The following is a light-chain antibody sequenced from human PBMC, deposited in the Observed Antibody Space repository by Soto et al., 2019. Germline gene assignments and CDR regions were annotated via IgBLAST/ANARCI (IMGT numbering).Light chain of an antibody. V-gene: IGKV1-33*01. CDR2: DAS. CDR1: QDISNY. CDR3: QQYDNLPPYT. J-gene: IGKJ2*01. Sequence: DIQMTQSPSSLSASVGDRVTITCQASQDISNYLNWYQQKPGKAPKLLIYDASNLETGVPSRFSGSGSGTDFTFTISSLHPEDIATYYCQQYDNLPPYTCGQGTKLEIK.